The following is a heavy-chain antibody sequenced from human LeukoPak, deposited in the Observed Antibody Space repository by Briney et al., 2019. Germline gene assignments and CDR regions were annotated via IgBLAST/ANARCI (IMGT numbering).Heavy chain of an antibody. D-gene: IGHD3-9*01. Sequence: GGSLTLSCAASGFTFSTYWMHWVRQAPGKGLVWVSRIRPEGTTTAYADSVKGRFTISRDNAKNTLFLRMNSLSAEDTAVYYCARDLDWILFDYWGQGTLLTVSS. CDR1: GFTFSTYW. J-gene: IGHJ4*02. V-gene: IGHV3-74*03. CDR3: ARDLDWILFDY. CDR2: IRPEGTTT.